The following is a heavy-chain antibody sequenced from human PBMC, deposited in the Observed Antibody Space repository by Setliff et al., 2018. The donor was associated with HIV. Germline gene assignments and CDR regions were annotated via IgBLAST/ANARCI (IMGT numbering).Heavy chain of an antibody. Sequence: SVKVSCKTSGFTFTTSTMQWVRQARGQRLEWIGWIVVGSGNTNYAQKFQERVTITRDMSTNTAYMELSSLGFEDAAVYYCAAGNYGDYGRFDYWGQGTLVTVSS. D-gene: IGHD4-17*01. CDR3: AAGNYGDYGRFDY. V-gene: IGHV1-58*02. CDR2: IVVGSGNT. J-gene: IGHJ4*02. CDR1: GFTFTTST.